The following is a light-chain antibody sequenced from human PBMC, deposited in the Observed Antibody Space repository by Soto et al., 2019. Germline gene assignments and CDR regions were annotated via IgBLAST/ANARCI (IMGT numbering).Light chain of an antibody. CDR3: TSYAGSNVM. CDR2: EVS. J-gene: IGLJ3*02. Sequence: QSALTQPPSASGSPGHSVTISCTGTSSDVGRYNSVSWYQQHPGKAPKLMIFEVSKRPSGVPDRFSGSKSGNTASLTVSGLQTEDEADYYCTSYAGSNVMFGGGTNLTVL. V-gene: IGLV2-8*01. CDR1: SSDVGRYNS.